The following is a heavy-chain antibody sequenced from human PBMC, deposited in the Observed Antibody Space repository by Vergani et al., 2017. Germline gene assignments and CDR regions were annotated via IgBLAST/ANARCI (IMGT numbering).Heavy chain of an antibody. CDR2: INAGNGNT. CDR3: ARVDSSGSRYNWFDP. Sequence: QVQLVQSGAEVKKPGASVKVSCKASGYTFTSYAMHWVRQDPGQRLEWMGWINAGNGNTKYSQKFQGRVTITRDTSASTAYMELSSLRSEATAVYYCARVDSSGSRYNWFDPWGQGTLVTVSS. J-gene: IGHJ5*02. D-gene: IGHD3-22*01. CDR1: GYTFTSYA. V-gene: IGHV1-3*01.